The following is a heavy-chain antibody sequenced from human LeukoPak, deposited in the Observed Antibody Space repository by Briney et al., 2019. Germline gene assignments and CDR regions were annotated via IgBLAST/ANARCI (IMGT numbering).Heavy chain of an antibody. V-gene: IGHV1-2*06. D-gene: IGHD6-13*01. Sequence: ASVKVSCKASGYTFTGYYMHWVRQAPGQGLEWMGRINPNSGGTNYAQKFQGRVTMTRDTSISTAYMELSRLRSDDTAVYYCARSRYSSSWYEFDYWGQGTLVTVSS. CDR1: GYTFTGYY. J-gene: IGHJ4*02. CDR3: ARSRYSSSWYEFDY. CDR2: INPNSGGT.